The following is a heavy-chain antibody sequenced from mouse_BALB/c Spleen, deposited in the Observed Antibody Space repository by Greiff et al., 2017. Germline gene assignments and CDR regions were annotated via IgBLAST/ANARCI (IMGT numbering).Heavy chain of an antibody. D-gene: IGHD2-1*01. J-gene: IGHJ4*01. CDR2: IYPGDGDT. CDR3: TRRSGNYVLYAMDY. CDR1: GYTFTSYW. V-gene: IGHV1-5*01. Sequence: VQLQQSGAELARPGASVKLSCKASGYTFTSYWMQWVKQRPGQGLEWIGAIYPGDGDTRYNQKFKGKAKLTAVTSTSTAYMELSSLTNEDSAVYYCTRRSGNYVLYAMDYWGQGTSVTVSS.